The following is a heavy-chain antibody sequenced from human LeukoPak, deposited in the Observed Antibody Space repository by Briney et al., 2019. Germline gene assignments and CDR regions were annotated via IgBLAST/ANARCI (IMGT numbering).Heavy chain of an antibody. CDR1: GFAFDSEA. D-gene: IGHD1-1*01. Sequence: SGGSLRLFCAVSGFAFDSEAMSWVRQSPARGLEWVASISPGGGTPYYADYVKGRFTISRDNSKNSLSVQMNSLRAEDTAVYFCAKSRSGSANWALQIFDNWGQGTLVTVSS. CDR2: ISPGGGTP. J-gene: IGHJ4*02. V-gene: IGHV3-23*01. CDR3: AKSRSGSANWALQIFDN.